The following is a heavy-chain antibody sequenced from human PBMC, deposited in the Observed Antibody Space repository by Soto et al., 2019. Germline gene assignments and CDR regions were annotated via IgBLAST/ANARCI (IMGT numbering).Heavy chain of an antibody. V-gene: IGHV3-23*01. CDR1: GFTFSRYV. CDR3: AKGSAAARPYYFDY. J-gene: IGHJ4*02. CDR2: ISGNGGYT. Sequence: PGGSLRLSCAGSGFTFSRYVMSWVRQAPGKGLEWVSAISGNGGYTYYADSVKGRFTISRDNSKNTLSLQMNGLRGEDTAVYYCAKGSAAARPYYFDYWGQGALVTSPQ. D-gene: IGHD6-13*01.